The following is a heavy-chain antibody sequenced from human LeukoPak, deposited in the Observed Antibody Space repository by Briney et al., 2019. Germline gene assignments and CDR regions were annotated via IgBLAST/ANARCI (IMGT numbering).Heavy chain of an antibody. Sequence: GASVKVSCKASGYTFTGYYIHWVRQAPGQGLEWMGWIHPNSGGTKYAQKFQGRVTMTRDTSITTAYMELSSLRSDDTALYYCAREGSSPNGDFDLRGHGTLVTVSS. V-gene: IGHV1-2*02. D-gene: IGHD6-13*01. J-gene: IGHJ4*01. CDR2: IHPNSGGT. CDR1: GYTFTGYY. CDR3: AREGSSPNGDFDL.